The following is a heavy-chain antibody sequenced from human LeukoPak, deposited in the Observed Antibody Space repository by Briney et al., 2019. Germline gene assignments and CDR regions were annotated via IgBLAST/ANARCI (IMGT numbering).Heavy chain of an antibody. CDR1: GGSFSGYY. J-gene: IGHJ5*02. V-gene: IGHV4-34*01. Sequence: SETPSLTCAVYGGSFSGYYWSWIRQPPGKGLEWIGEINHSGSTNYNPSLKSRVTISVDTSKNQFSLKLSSVTAADTAVYYCARRSKSVFGVVRNWFDPWGQGTLVTVSS. D-gene: IGHD3-3*01. CDR2: INHSGST. CDR3: ARRSKSVFGVVRNWFDP.